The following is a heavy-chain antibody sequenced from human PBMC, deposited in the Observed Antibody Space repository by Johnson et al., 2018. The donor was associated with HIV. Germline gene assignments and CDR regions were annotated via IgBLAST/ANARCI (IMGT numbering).Heavy chain of an antibody. CDR3: ARDRYYDSSGSHAFDI. V-gene: IGHV3-30-3*01. CDR2: ISDDGNNK. CDR1: GFRFSTYA. Sequence: QLVESGGGVVQPGRSLRLSCAASGFRFSTYALHWVRQTPGKGLEWVALISDDGNNKYYADSVKGRFTISRDNSKNTLYLQMNSLRAEDTAVYYCARDRYYDSSGSHAFDIWGQGTMVTVSS. D-gene: IGHD3-22*01. J-gene: IGHJ3*02.